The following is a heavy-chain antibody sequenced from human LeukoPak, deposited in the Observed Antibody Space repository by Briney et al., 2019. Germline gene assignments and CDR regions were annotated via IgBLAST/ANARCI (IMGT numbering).Heavy chain of an antibody. Sequence: GESLKISCKGSGYSFTTYWIGWVRQMPGKGLEWMGFIYPGDSDTRYSPSFQGQVTISVDKSIGTAYLQWSSLKASDTAMYYCARSTHYRSGSDYWGQGTLVTVSS. CDR1: GYSFTTYW. D-gene: IGHD3-10*01. CDR2: IYPGDSDT. V-gene: IGHV5-51*01. J-gene: IGHJ4*02. CDR3: ARSTHYRSGSDY.